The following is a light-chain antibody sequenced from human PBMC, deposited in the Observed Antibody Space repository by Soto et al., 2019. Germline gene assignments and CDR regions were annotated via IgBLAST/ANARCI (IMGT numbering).Light chain of an antibody. Sequence: DIVMTQSPDSLAVSLGERATINCKSSQSVLYSSNNKNYLSWYQQKPGQPPKLLIYWASTRESGVPDRFSGSGSGTDFTLTINSLQAEDVAVYYCQQYHSNPPTFGPGTKVDIK. CDR2: WAS. CDR3: QQYHSNPPT. V-gene: IGKV4-1*01. J-gene: IGKJ3*01. CDR1: QSVLYSSNNKNY.